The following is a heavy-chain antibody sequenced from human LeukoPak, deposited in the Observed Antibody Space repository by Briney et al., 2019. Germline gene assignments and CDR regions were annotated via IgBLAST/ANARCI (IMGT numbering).Heavy chain of an antibody. V-gene: IGHV4-59*01. CDR1: GGSISSYY. J-gene: IGHJ5*02. Sequence: SETLSLTCTVSGGSISSYYWSWIRQPPGKGLEWIGYIYYSGSTNYNPSLKSRVTISVDTSKNQFSLKLSSVTAADTAVYYCARDRGQQWLETNWFDPWGQGTLVTVSS. CDR3: ARDRGQQWLETNWFDP. CDR2: IYYSGST. D-gene: IGHD6-19*01.